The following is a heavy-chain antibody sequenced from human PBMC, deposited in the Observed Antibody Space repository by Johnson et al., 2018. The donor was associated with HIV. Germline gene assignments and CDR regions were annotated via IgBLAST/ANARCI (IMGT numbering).Heavy chain of an antibody. J-gene: IGHJ3*02. V-gene: IGHV3-30*04. Sequence: VQLVESGGGVVQPGRSLRLSCAASGFTFSSYAMHWVRQAPGKGLEWVAVISYDGSNQYYADSVKGRFTISRDNAKNSLYLQMNSLRAEDTAVYYCASGDVFDSWGQGTMVTVSS. CDR2: ISYDGSNQ. CDR1: GFTFSSYA. CDR3: ASGDVFDS.